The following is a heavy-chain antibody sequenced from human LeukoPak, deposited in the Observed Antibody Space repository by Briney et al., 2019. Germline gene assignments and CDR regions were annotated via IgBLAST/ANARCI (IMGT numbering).Heavy chain of an antibody. CDR1: GGSFSGYY. J-gene: IGHJ4*02. CDR3: ARAYYYDSSGDKTLDY. D-gene: IGHD3-22*01. CDR2: INHSGST. Sequence: PSETLSLTCAVYGGSFSGYYWSWIRQPPGKGLEWIGEINHSGSTNYNPSLKSRVTISVDTSKNQFSLKLSSVTAADTAVYYCARAYYYDSSGDKTLDYWGQGTLVTVSS. V-gene: IGHV4-34*01.